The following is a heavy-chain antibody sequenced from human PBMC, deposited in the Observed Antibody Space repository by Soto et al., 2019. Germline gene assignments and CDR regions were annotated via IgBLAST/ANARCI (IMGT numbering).Heavy chain of an antibody. J-gene: IGHJ4*02. CDR3: AGYCTSTSCYSRY. D-gene: IGHD2-2*01. CDR1: GFTFSSYA. CDR2: ISYDGSNK. V-gene: IGHV3-30-3*01. Sequence: GGSLRLSCAASGFTFSSYAMHWVRQAPGKGLEWVAVISYDGSNKYYVDSVKGRFSISRDNSKNTLSLQMNSLRAEDTAVYYCAGYCTSTSCYSRYWGQGALVTVSS.